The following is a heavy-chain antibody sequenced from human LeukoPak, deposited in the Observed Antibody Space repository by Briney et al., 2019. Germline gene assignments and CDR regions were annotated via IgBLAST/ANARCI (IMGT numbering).Heavy chain of an antibody. J-gene: IGHJ4*02. CDR3: ARGAIVRDYSNSDY. CDR2: INPNSGGT. D-gene: IGHD4-11*01. Sequence: ASVKVSCKASGYTFTGYYMHWVRQAPGQGLEWMGWINPNSGGTNYAQKFQGRVTMTRDTSISTAYMELSRLTSDDTAVYYCARGAIVRDYSNSDYWGQGTLVTVSS. CDR1: GYTFTGYY. V-gene: IGHV1-2*02.